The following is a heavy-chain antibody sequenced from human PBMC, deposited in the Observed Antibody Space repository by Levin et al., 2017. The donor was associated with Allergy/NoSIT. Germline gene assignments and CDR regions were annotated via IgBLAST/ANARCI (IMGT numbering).Heavy chain of an antibody. J-gene: IGHJ5*02. Sequence: SETLSLTCNVSGGSVSSGAYYWSWIRQPAGKGLEWIGRIDSSGSTNYNPSLESRTTISLDTSKNQFSLKLTSVGGADTAVYYGARVRLSSIFNWFDPWGQGTLIIVSS. CDR1: GGSVSSGAYY. V-gene: IGHV4-61*02. CDR3: ARVRLSSIFNWFDP. D-gene: IGHD3-3*02. CDR2: IDSSGST.